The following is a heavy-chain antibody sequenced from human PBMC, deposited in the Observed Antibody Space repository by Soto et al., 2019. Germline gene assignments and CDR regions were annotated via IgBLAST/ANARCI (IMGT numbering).Heavy chain of an antibody. J-gene: IGHJ5*02. V-gene: IGHV4-39*01. CDR2: IYYSGTT. CDR1: GGSISSTFYY. Sequence: QLQLQESGPGLVKPSETLSLTCSLSGGSISSTFYYWGWIRQPPGKGLEWIGSIYYSGTTFYNASLKARVIISVDTSKNQFSLRLTSLTATDTAVYFCARQKWEQPKWFDPWGQGTLVTVSS. D-gene: IGHD1-26*01. CDR3: ARQKWEQPKWFDP.